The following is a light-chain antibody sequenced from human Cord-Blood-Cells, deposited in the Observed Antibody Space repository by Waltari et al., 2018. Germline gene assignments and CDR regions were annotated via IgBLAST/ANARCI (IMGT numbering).Light chain of an antibody. V-gene: IGKV3-15*01. J-gene: IGKJ3*01. CDR1: QRGSSN. CDR2: GAS. CDR3: QHYNNWPPFT. Sequence: EIVMTQSPATLSVSPGERATLSCRASQRGSSNLAWYQQKPGQAPRLLIYGASTRATGIPARFSVSGSVTDFTLTFSFLYSEDFSFYYCQHYNNWPPFTFGPGTKVDIK.